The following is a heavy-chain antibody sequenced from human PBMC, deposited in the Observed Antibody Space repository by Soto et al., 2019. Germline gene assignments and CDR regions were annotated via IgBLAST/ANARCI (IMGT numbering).Heavy chain of an antibody. V-gene: IGHV4-39*01. J-gene: IGHJ6*03. CDR1: GGSXSSSSYY. CDR2: IYYSGST. Sequence: PSETLSLTCTVSGGSXSSSSYYWGWIRQPPGKGLEWIGSIYYSGSTYYNPSLKSRVTISVDTSKNQFSLKLSSVTAADTAVYYCARALTIFGVGDYMDVWGKGTTVTVSS. D-gene: IGHD3-3*01. CDR3: ARALTIFGVGDYMDV.